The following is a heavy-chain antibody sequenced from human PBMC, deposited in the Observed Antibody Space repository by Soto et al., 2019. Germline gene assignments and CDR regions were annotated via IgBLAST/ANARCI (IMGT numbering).Heavy chain of an antibody. CDR1: GGSISSGGYY. Sequence: QVQLQESGPGLVKPSQTLSLTCTVSGGSISSGGYYWSWIRQHPGKGLEWIGYIYYSGSTYYNPSLKSRVTISVDTSKNQFSLKLSSVTAADTAVYYCARDSAPDYDFWSGYKPYGMDVWGQGTTVTVSS. D-gene: IGHD3-3*01. J-gene: IGHJ6*02. CDR2: IYYSGST. V-gene: IGHV4-31*03. CDR3: ARDSAPDYDFWSGYKPYGMDV.